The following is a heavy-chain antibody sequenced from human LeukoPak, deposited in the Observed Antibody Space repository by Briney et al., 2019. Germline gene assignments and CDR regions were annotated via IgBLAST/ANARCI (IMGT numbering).Heavy chain of an antibody. D-gene: IGHD3-10*01. CDR1: GFTFSSYA. CDR3: ARDLGDWYTSGFDD. Sequence: GGSLRLSCAASGFTFSSYAMSWVRQAPGKGLEWVSHISRDGSTVYYRDSVKGRFTISRDNVKNSLYLQMNSLRVEDTGVYYCARDLGDWYTSGFDDWGQGSLVIVSS. J-gene: IGHJ4*02. CDR2: ISRDGSTV. V-gene: IGHV3-48*03.